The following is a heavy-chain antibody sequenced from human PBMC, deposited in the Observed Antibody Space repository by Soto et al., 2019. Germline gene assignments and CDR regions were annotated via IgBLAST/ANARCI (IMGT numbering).Heavy chain of an antibody. CDR3: ARGTVVVPAALYYFDY. V-gene: IGHV1-8*01. CDR1: GYTFTSYD. J-gene: IGHJ4*02. Sequence: ASVKVSCKASGYTFTSYDINWVRQATGQGLEWMGWMNPNSGNTGYAQKFQGRVTMTRNTSISTAYMGLSSLRSEDTAVYYCARGTVVVPAALYYFDYWGQGTLVTVSS. D-gene: IGHD2-2*01. CDR2: MNPNSGNT.